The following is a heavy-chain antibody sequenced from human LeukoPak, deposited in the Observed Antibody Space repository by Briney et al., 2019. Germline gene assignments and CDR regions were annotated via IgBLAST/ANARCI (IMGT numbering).Heavy chain of an antibody. J-gene: IGHJ6*03. CDR2: IYVDGKT. CDR3: VRDRNEYSPGYLHYYYMDV. V-gene: IGHV3-66*01. Sequence: GGSLRLSCVVSAFSISNNYMSWVRQAPGTGLQWVSMIYVDGKTKYADPVKGRFTIARDSSKNTMYLHMTSLREEDTGVYLCVRDRNEYSPGYLHYYYMDVWGKGTTVTVSS. CDR1: AFSISNNY. D-gene: IGHD4-11*01.